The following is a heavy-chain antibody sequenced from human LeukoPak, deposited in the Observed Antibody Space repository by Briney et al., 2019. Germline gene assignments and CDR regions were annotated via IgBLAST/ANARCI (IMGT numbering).Heavy chain of an antibody. D-gene: IGHD4-11*01. CDR1: GGSISSSSYY. Sequence: SETLSLTCTVSGGSISSSSYYWGWIRQPPGKGLEWIGSIYYSGSTYYNPSLKSRVTISVDTSKNQFSLKLSSVTAADTAVYYCARLANSNYADYWGQGTLVTVSS. CDR3: ARLANSNYADY. CDR2: IYYSGST. V-gene: IGHV4-39*01. J-gene: IGHJ4*02.